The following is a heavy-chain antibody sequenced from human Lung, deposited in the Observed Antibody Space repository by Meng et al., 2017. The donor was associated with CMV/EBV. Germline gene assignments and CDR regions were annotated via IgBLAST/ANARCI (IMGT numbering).Heavy chain of an antibody. V-gene: IGHV3-7*01. Sequence: GESLKISCAASGFSISRFWMTWVRQAPGKGLEWVANINKDDTDKNYVDSVKGRLTISRDNAKNSLYLQMNSLRAEDTAIYYCARDSNSHDGSVYFDTCDIWXQGQXVTV. J-gene: IGHJ3*02. CDR3: ARDSNSHDGSVYFDTCDI. D-gene: IGHD3-22*01. CDR2: INKDDTDK. CDR1: GFSISRFW.